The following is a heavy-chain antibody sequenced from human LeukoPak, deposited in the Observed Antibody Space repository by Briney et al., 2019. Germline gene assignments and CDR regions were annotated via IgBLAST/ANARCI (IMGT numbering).Heavy chain of an antibody. CDR1: GYDITSYW. J-gene: IGHJ4*02. CDR2: IYPGHSGT. Sequence: PGESLKISCKASGYDITSYWIGWVRQMPGKGLEWMGIIYPGHSGTRYSPSFQGQVTISADKSITTAYLQWSSLKASDSAMYYCASTTMVRGVISYFDSWGQGTLVTVSS. D-gene: IGHD3-10*01. CDR3: ASTTMVRGVISYFDS. V-gene: IGHV5-51*01.